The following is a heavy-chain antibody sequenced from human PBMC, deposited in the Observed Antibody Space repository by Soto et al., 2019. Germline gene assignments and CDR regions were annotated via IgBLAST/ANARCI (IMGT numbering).Heavy chain of an antibody. D-gene: IGHD6-19*01. V-gene: IGHV3-7*03. J-gene: IGHJ6*02. CDR1: GFTLSSYW. Sequence: RRLSCAASGFTLSSYWMSWVRQAPGKGLEWVANIKQDGSEKYYVDSVKGRFTISRDNAKNSLYLQMNSLRAEDTAVYYCARDEGSGWFLYYYYGMDVWGQGTTVTVSS. CDR2: IKQDGSEK. CDR3: ARDEGSGWFLYYYYGMDV.